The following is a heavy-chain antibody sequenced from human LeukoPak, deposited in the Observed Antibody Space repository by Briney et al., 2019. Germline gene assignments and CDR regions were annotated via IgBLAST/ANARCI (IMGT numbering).Heavy chain of an antibody. CDR2: IYYSGST. CDR1: GGSISSGDYY. J-gene: IGHJ4*02. Sequence: PSETLSLTCTVSGGSISSGDYYWSWIRQPPGKGLEWIGYIYYSGSTYYNPSLKSRVTISVDRSKNQFSLKLSSVTAADTAVYYCARVLDYSNPRPDYWGQGTLVTVSS. CDR3: ARVLDYSNPRPDY. V-gene: IGHV4-30-4*01. D-gene: IGHD4-11*01.